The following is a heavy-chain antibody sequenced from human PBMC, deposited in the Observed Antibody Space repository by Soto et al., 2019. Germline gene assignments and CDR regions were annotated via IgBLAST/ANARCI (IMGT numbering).Heavy chain of an antibody. Sequence: GGSLRLSCAASGFTFSSYAMSWVRQAPGKGLEWVSAISGSGGSTYYADSVKGRFTISRDNSKNTLYLQMNSLRAEDTAVYYCAKDRAPPPYSSGSNYWGQGTLVTVSS. J-gene: IGHJ4*02. CDR3: AKDRAPPPYSSGSNY. CDR1: GFTFSSYA. CDR2: ISGSGGST. D-gene: IGHD3-22*01. V-gene: IGHV3-23*01.